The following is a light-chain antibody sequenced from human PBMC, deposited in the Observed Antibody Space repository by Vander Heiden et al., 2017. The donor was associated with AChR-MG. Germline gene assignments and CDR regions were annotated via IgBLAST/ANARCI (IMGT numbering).Light chain of an antibody. Sequence: QSALTQPPSASGSPGQSVTISCTGTSSDIGGYNYVPWYQQHPGKAPQVMIYGVSKRPSGVPDRFSGSKSGNTASLTVSGLQAEDEADYYCSSYATNNKFVFGGVTKLTVL. CDR2: GVS. CDR3: SSYATNNKFV. CDR1: SSDIGGYNY. V-gene: IGLV2-8*01. J-gene: IGLJ3*02.